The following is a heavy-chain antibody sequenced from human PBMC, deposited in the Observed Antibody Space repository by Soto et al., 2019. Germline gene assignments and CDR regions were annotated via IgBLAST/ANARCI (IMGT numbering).Heavy chain of an antibody. CDR1: GFTFSTSA. J-gene: IGHJ4*02. CDR2: ISYGGNTE. Sequence: QVQVVESGGGVVQPGGSLRLSCAASGFTFSTSAMHWVRQAPGKGLEWMAAISYGGNTEYYADSVKGRFTVSREISESTLYLQMNGLRTEDTAVYYWVIEEFEVGRGHFGCWGQGTLVSVSS. D-gene: IGHD2-15*01. CDR3: VIEEFEVGRGHFGC. V-gene: IGHV3-30-3*01.